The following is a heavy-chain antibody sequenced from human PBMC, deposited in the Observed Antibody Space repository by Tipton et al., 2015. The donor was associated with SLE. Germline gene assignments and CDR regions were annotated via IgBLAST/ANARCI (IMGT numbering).Heavy chain of an antibody. CDR2: IYTSGST. CDR1: GGSISSGSYY. D-gene: IGHD1-1*01. J-gene: IGHJ4*02. Sequence: GLVKPSETLSLTCTVSGGSISSGSYYWSWIRQSAGTGLEWIGHIYTSGSTNYNPSLKSRVTISVDTPNNQFSLKLSSVTAADTAVYFCARRYLHNTWIPFDYWGQGTLVTVSS. V-gene: IGHV4-61*02. CDR3: ARRYLHNTWIPFDY.